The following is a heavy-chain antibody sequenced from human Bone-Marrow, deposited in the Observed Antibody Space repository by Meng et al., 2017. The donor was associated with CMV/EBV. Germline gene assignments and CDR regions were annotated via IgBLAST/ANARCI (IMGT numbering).Heavy chain of an antibody. CDR2: IIPIFGTA. CDR1: GGTFSSYA. V-gene: IGHV1-69*05. Sequence: SVKVSCKDSGGTFSSYAISWVRQAPGQGLEWMGGIIPIFGTANYAQKFQGRVTITTDESTSTAYMELSSLRYEDTAVYYCARAYYYDSSGYSDYYYYGMDVWGQGTTVTVSS. CDR3: ARAYYYDSSGYSDYYYYGMDV. J-gene: IGHJ6*02. D-gene: IGHD3-22*01.